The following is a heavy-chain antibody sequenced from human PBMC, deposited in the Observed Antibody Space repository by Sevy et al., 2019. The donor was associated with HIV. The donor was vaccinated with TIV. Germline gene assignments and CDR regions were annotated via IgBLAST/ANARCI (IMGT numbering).Heavy chain of an antibody. CDR2: INPNRGGT. CDR3: ARAPAARLRYYYYYGMDV. D-gene: IGHD6-6*01. Sequence: ASVKVSCKASGYTFTGYYMHWVRQAPGQGLEWMGWINPNRGGTNYAQKFQGRVTMTRDTSISTAYMELSRLRSDDTAVYYCARAPAARLRYYYYYGMDVWGQGTTVTVSS. J-gene: IGHJ6*02. V-gene: IGHV1-2*02. CDR1: GYTFTGYY.